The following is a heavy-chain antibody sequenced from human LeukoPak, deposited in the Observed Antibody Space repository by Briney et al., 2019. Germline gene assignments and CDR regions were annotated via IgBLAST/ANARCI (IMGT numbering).Heavy chain of an antibody. D-gene: IGHD4-17*01. CDR1: GFTFSSYG. V-gene: IGHV3-33*01. Sequence: GGSLRLSCAASGFTFSSYGMHWVRQAPGKGLEWVAVIWYDGSNKYYADSVKGRFTISRDNSKNTLYLQMNSLRAEDTAVYYCARAQTVYYYGMDVWGQRTTGSVSS. CDR2: IWYDGSNK. J-gene: IGHJ6*01. CDR3: ARAQTVYYYGMDV.